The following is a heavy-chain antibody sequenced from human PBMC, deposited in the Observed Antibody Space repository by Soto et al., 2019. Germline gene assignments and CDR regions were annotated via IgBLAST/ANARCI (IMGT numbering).Heavy chain of an antibody. V-gene: IGHV1-69*12. CDR3: ASGDCDFWSGPGGGMDV. Sequence: QVQLVQSGAEVKKPGSSVKVSCKASGGTFSSYAISWVRQAPGQGLEWMGGIIPIFGTANYAQKFQGRVTITADESTSTAYMEVSSVRSEGTAVYYCASGDCDFWSGPGGGMDVWGQGTTVTVSS. CDR1: GGTFSSYA. J-gene: IGHJ6*02. D-gene: IGHD3-3*01. CDR2: IIPIFGTA.